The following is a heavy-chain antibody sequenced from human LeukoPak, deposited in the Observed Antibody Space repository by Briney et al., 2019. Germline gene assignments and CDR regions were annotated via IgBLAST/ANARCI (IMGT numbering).Heavy chain of an antibody. CDR1: GGSISSYY. CDR2: IYYSGST. Sequence: SETLSLTCTLSGGSISSYYWSWIRQPPGKGLEWIVYIYYSGSTNYNPSRNSRVTISVDTSKNQFSLKLSSVTAADTAVYYCARHRTPKSWNFDLWGRGTLVSVSS. V-gene: IGHV4-59*08. CDR3: ARHRTPKSWNFDL. J-gene: IGHJ2*01.